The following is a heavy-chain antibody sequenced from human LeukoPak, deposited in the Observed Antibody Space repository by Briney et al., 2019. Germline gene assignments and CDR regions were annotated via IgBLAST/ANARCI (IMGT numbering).Heavy chain of an antibody. D-gene: IGHD3-10*01. CDR2: IKQDGSEK. V-gene: IGHV3-7*05. CDR3: ARGGIRGVLMEY. J-gene: IGHJ4*02. Sequence: SGGPLRLSCAASGFTFSNYWMTWVRQAPGKGLEWVANIKQDGSEKYYVDSVKGRFTISRDNAKNSLYLQMNSLRADDTAVYYCARGGIRGVLMEYWGQGTLVTVSS. CDR1: GFTFSNYW.